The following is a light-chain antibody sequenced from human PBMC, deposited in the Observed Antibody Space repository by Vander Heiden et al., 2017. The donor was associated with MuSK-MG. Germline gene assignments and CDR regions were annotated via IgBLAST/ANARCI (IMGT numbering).Light chain of an antibody. CDR1: QSLSTY. Sequence: TQSPSSLAASVGDRVTIACRASQSLSTYLNWYQHKPGKAPNLLIYGASTLQSGVPSRFSGSGSGTEFTLTISSLQPEDFATYYCQQSYTTPWTFGQGTKVEVK. CDR3: QQSYTTPWT. CDR2: GAS. J-gene: IGKJ1*01. V-gene: IGKV1-39*01.